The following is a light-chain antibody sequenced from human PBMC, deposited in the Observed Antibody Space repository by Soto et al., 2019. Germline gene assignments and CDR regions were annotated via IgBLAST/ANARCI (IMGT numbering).Light chain of an antibody. Sequence: DIEMTQSPSSLSASVGARVAITCRASQTISTYLNWYHQKPGTAPKLLIYTASSLQGGVPPRFSGNGSGTLFTLTLSSLQPEDSGIYYCQQSYSRPYTFGQGTKVDIK. CDR1: QTISTY. CDR3: QQSYSRPYT. V-gene: IGKV1-39*01. J-gene: IGKJ2*01. CDR2: TAS.